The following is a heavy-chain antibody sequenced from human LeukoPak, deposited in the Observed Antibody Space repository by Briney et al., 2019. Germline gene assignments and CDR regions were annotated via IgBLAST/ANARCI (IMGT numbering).Heavy chain of an antibody. J-gene: IGHJ4*02. CDR3: ARYYHRTAAAGDLDY. CDR1: GFTFSSYW. D-gene: IGHD6-13*01. V-gene: IGHV3-7*01. Sequence: GGSLRLSCAASGFTFSSYWMRWVRQAPGKGLEWVANIKQDGREKYYVDSVKGRFTISRDNAKNSLYLQMNSLRAEDTAVYYCARYYHRTAAAGDLDYWGQGTLVTVSS. CDR2: IKQDGREK.